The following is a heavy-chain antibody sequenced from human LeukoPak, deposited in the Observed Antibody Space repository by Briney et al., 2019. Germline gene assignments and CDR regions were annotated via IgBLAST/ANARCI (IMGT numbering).Heavy chain of an antibody. V-gene: IGHV1-8*03. CDR2: MNPYSGNT. D-gene: IGHD3-16*02. Sequence: ASVKVSCKASGYTFTTYDINWVRQATGQGLEWTGWMNPYSGNTGYAQKFQGRVSITKNTSISTAYMELSSLRSEDTAVYYCARGDVWGTYRSHYFDYWGQGTLVTVSS. CDR3: ARGDVWGTYRSHYFDY. J-gene: IGHJ4*02. CDR1: GYTFTTYD.